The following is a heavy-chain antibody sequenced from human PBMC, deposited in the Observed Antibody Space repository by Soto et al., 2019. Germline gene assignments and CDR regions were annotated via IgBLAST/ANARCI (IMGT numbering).Heavy chain of an antibody. Sequence: QVQLVESGGGVVQPGRSLRLSCAASGFTFSSYGMHWVRQAPGKGLEWVAVIWYDGSNKYYADSVKGRFTISRDNSKNTLYLQMNSLRAEDTAVYYCARDFWFLGSGYCSSTSCYRGNYYYGMDVWGQGTTVTVSS. J-gene: IGHJ6*02. CDR3: ARDFWFLGSGYCSSTSCYRGNYYYGMDV. CDR2: IWYDGSNK. CDR1: GFTFSSYG. D-gene: IGHD2-2*02. V-gene: IGHV3-33*01.